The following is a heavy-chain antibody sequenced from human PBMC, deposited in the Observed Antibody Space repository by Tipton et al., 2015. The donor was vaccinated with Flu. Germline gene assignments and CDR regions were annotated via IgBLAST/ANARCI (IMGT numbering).Heavy chain of an antibody. CDR2: ISGSGGST. CDR1: GFTFSSYA. Sequence: SQRLSCAASGFTFSSYAMSWVRQAPGKGLEWVSAISGSGGSTYYADSVKGRFTISRDNSKNTLYLQMNSLRAEDTAVYYCAKDALRFLEWLFYFDYWGQGTLVTVSS. CDR3: AKDALRFLEWLFYFDY. V-gene: IGHV3-23*01. D-gene: IGHD3-3*01. J-gene: IGHJ4*02.